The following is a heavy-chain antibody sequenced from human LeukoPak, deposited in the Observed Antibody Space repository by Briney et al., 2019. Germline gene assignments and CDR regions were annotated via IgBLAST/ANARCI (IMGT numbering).Heavy chain of an antibody. CDR1: GFNFNIYS. V-gene: IGHV3-7*01. J-gene: IGHJ4*02. CDR2: IKQDGSEE. CDR3: ARYRANPQL. D-gene: IGHD6-13*01. Sequence: PGGSLRLSCRASGFNFNIYSMNWVRQAPGKGLEWVASIKQDGSEENYVDSVKGRFTIFRDNAKNSLYLQLNSLRADDSAVYYCARYRANPQLWGQGTLVTVSS.